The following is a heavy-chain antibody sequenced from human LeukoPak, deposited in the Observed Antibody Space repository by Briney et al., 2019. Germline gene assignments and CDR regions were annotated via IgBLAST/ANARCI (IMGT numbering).Heavy chain of an antibody. J-gene: IGHJ4*02. D-gene: IGHD4/OR15-4a*01. CDR3: ARDSDYGDGFDY. V-gene: IGHV3-33*01. CDR1: GFTFSTYG. Sequence: GGSLGLSCAASGFTFSTYGVHWVRQAPGKGLEWVAVIWHDGSSKYYADSVKGRFLLSRDNSLNTVYLQMNSLRAEDTAVYYCARDSDYGDGFDYWGQGTLVTVSS. CDR2: IWHDGSSK.